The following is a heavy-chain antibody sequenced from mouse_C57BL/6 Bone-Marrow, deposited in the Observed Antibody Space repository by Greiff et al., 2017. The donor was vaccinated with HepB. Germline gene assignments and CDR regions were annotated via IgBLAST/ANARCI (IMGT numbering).Heavy chain of an antibody. J-gene: IGHJ2*01. D-gene: IGHD1-1*01. V-gene: IGHV1-61*01. CDR3: ARGDGSSPEDY. Sequence: QVQLQQPGAELVRPGSSVKLSCKASGYTFTSYWMDWVKQRPGQGLEWIGNIYPSDSETHYNQKFKDKATLTVDKSSSTAYMQLSSLTSEDSAVYYCARGDGSSPEDYWGQGTTLTVSS. CDR1: GYTFTSYW. CDR2: IYPSDSET.